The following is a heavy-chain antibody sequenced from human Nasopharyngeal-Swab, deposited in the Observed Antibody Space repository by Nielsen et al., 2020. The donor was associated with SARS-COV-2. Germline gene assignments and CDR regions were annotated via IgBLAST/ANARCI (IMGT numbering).Heavy chain of an antibody. D-gene: IGHD3-22*01. CDR3: ARSFEGSSGYYYDYFDY. Sequence: GESLKISCAASGFTFSDYYMSWIRQAPGKGLEWVSYISSSGSTIYYADSVKGRFTISGDNAKNSLYLQMNSLRAEDTAVYYCARSFEGSSGYYYDYFDYWGQGTLVTVSS. CDR2: ISSSGSTI. V-gene: IGHV3-11*04. CDR1: GFTFSDYY. J-gene: IGHJ4*02.